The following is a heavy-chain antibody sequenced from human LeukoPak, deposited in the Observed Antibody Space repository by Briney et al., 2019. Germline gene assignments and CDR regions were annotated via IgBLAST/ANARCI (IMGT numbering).Heavy chain of an antibody. V-gene: IGHV4-59*01. CDR1: GGSISTYF. J-gene: IGHJ4*02. CDR3: PRIQNGYFDY. CDR2: IYYSGST. Sequence: SETLSLTCTVSGGSISTYFWSWIRQPPGKGLEWIGYIYYSGSTNYSPSLESRVTISVDTSKKQFSLKLSSVTAADTAVYYCPRIQNGYFDYWGQGTLVTVSS. D-gene: IGHD1-1*01.